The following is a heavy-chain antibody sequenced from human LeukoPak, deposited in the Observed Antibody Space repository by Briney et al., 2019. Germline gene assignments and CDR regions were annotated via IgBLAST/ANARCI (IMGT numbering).Heavy chain of an antibody. V-gene: IGHV3-48*04. J-gene: IGHJ3*02. CDR3: ARSTTVTTGWKKHVNAFDI. Sequence: GGSLRLSCAASGFIFNSYSMNWVRQAPGKGLEWVSYIGSAPTTIYYADSVKGRFTISRDNAKNSLYLQMNSLRAEDTAVYYCARSTTVTTGWKKHVNAFDIWGQGTMVTVSS. CDR2: IGSAPTTI. CDR1: GFIFNSYS. D-gene: IGHD4-17*01.